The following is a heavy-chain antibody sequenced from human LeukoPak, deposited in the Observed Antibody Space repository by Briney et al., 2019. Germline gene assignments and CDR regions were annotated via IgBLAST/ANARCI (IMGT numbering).Heavy chain of an antibody. Sequence: GGSLRLSCAASGFTFSNYWMSWVRQAPGKGLEWVADIKQDGSEKYYVDSVKGRFTISRDNAKNSLILQMNSLRAEDTAMYYCARDRNIYSYDSSEDYWGQGTLVTVSS. D-gene: IGHD3-22*01. CDR2: IKQDGSEK. J-gene: IGHJ4*02. V-gene: IGHV3-7*01. CDR3: ARDRNIYSYDSSEDY. CDR1: GFTFSNYW.